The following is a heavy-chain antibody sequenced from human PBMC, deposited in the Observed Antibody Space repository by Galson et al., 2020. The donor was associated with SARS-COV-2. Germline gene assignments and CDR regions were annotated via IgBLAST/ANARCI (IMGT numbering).Heavy chain of an antibody. J-gene: IGHJ3*02. CDR3: AKVDAFDI. Sequence: GGSLRLSCAASGFTFDDYAMHWVRQAPGKGLEWVSGISWNSGSIGYADSVKGRFTISRDNAKNSLYLQMNSLRAEDTALYYCAKVDAFDIGGQGAMVTVSS. V-gene: IGHV3-9*01. CDR1: GFTFDDYA. CDR2: ISWNSGSI.